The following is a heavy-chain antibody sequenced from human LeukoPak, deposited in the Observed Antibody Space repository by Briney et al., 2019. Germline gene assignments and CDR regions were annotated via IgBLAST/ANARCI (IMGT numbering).Heavy chain of an antibody. CDR1: GGSISSSSYY. V-gene: IGHV4-39*07. CDR2: IYYSGST. J-gene: IGHJ4*02. Sequence: SETLSLTCTVSGGSISSSSYYWGWNRQPPGKGLEWIGSIYYSGSTYYNPSLKSRVTISVDTSKNQFSLKLSSVTAADTAVYYCARVKTELCFDYWGQGTLVTVSS. CDR3: ARVKTELCFDY. D-gene: IGHD1-26*01.